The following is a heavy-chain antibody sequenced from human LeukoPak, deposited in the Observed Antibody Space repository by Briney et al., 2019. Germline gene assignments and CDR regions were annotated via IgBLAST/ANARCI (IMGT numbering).Heavy chain of an antibody. CDR2: VSSSGSTI. CDR3: ARDPNYYDFWSGYSDY. Sequence: PGGSLRLSCAASGFTFSDYYMSWIRQAPGKGLEWVSYVSSSGSTIYYADSVKGRFTISRDNAKNSLCLQMNSLRAEDTAVYYCARDPNYYDFWSGYSDYWGQGTLVTVSS. V-gene: IGHV3-11*01. D-gene: IGHD3-3*01. J-gene: IGHJ4*02. CDR1: GFTFSDYY.